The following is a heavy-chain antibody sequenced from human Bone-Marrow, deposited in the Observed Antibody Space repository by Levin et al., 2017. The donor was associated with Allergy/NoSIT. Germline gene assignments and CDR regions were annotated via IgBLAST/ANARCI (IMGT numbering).Heavy chain of an antibody. CDR2: ISWNSGTI. D-gene: IGHD4-11*01. Sequence: PGGSLRLSCAASGFTFDDYVMHWVRQAPGEGLEWISGISWNSGTIDYADSVKGRFTISRDNAKNSLYLHMNSLTAEDTALYYCAKGAVTAQYFFDYWGQGTLVAVS. CDR1: GFTFDDYV. V-gene: IGHV3-9*01. CDR3: AKGAVTAQYFFDY. J-gene: IGHJ4*02.